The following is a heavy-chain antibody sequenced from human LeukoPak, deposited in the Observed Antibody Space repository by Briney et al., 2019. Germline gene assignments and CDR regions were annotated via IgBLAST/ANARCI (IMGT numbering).Heavy chain of an antibody. Sequence: ASVKVSCKASGYTFTSYYMHWVRQAPGQGLEWMGIINPSGGSTSYAQKFQGRVTMTRDMSTSTVYMELSSLRSDDTAMYYCATANNWNYALGYWGQGTLVTVSS. CDR3: ATANNWNYALGY. D-gene: IGHD1-7*01. V-gene: IGHV1-46*01. J-gene: IGHJ4*02. CDR1: GYTFTSYY. CDR2: INPSGGST.